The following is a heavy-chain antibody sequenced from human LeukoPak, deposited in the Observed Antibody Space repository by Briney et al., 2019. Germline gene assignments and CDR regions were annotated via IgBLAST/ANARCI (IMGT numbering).Heavy chain of an antibody. Sequence: SVKVSCKASGGTFSSYANSWVRQAPGQGLEWMGGIIPIFGTANYAQKFQGRVTITTDESTSIAYMELSSLRSEDTAVYYCARGREYYYYYYMDVWGKGTTVTVSS. V-gene: IGHV1-69*05. CDR1: GGTFSSYA. CDR2: IIPIFGTA. CDR3: ARGREYYYYYYMDV. J-gene: IGHJ6*03.